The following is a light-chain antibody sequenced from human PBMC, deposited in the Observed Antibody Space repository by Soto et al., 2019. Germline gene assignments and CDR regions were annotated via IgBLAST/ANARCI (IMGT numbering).Light chain of an antibody. CDR3: QQYEAVVT. CDR1: QSVRSNF. CDR2: GAS. V-gene: IGKV3-20*01. J-gene: IGKJ1*01. Sequence: EIVLTQSPGTLSLSPGERATLSCRASQSVRSNFLAWYQQKPGQAPRLLIYGASSRATGIPDRFSGSGSGTDFTLTINGLEPEDCAVYYCQQYEAVVTFGQGTKVDIK.